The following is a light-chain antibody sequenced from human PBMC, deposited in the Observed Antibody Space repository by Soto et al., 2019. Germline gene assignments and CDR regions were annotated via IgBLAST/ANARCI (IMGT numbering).Light chain of an antibody. J-gene: IGKJ4*02. V-gene: IGKV2-30*01. CDR2: WVS. Sequence: DVVMTQSPLSLPVALGQPASISCRSSQSLVYSDGNAYLTWFQQRPGQSPRRLIYWVSNRDSGVPSSFSGSGSGTDFTLKISRVEPEDVGVYYCMQGARWPLTFGRGTKVEIK. CDR3: MQGARWPLT. CDR1: QSLVYSDGNAY.